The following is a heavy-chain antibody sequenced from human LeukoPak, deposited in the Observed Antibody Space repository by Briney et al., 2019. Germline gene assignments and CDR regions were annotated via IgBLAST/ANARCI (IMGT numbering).Heavy chain of an antibody. CDR1: GFTFSSYW. CDR3: AKIAAMFRGGYQFYYMEV. CDR2: IKQDGSEK. V-gene: IGHV3-7*01. J-gene: IGHJ6*03. Sequence: GGSLRLSCAASGFTFSSYWMSWVRQAPGKGLEWVANIKQDGSEKYYVDSVKGRFTISRDNAKNSLYLQMNSLRAEDTAVYYCAKIAAMFRGGYQFYYMEVWGKGTTVTISS. D-gene: IGHD3-10*01.